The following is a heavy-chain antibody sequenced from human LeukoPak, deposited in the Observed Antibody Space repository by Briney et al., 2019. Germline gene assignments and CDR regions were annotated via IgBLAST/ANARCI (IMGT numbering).Heavy chain of an antibody. CDR2: INHSGST. Sequence: KPSETLSLTCAVYGGSFSGYYWSWIRQPPGKGLEWIGEINHSGSTNYNPSLKSRVTISVDTSKYQFSLKLSSVTAADTAVYYCARGWWRFGDYWGRGTLVTVSS. V-gene: IGHV4-34*01. J-gene: IGHJ4*02. CDR3: ARGWWRFGDY. CDR1: GGSFSGYY. D-gene: IGHD3-10*01.